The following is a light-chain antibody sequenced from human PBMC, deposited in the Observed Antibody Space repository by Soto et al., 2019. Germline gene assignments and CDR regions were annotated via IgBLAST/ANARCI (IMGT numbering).Light chain of an antibody. V-gene: IGLV2-8*01. CDR1: SSDVAAYNY. J-gene: IGLJ7*01. Sequence: QSALTQPPSASGSPEQSVTISCTGSSSDVAAYNYVSWYQQHPGKAPKLIIYEVNKRPSGVPDRFSGSKSGTSASLAISGLQSEDEADYYCATWDDSLNAAVFGGGTQLTVL. CDR2: EVN. CDR3: ATWDDSLNAAV.